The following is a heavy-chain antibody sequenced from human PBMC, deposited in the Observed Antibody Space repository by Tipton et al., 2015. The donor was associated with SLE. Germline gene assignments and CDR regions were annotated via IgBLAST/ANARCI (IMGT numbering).Heavy chain of an antibody. D-gene: IGHD4-11*01. CDR2: IYFTGRI. J-gene: IGHJ5*02. CDR1: GGSISTVTFS. Sequence: TLSLTCTVSGGSISTVTFSWTWIRHHPWKGLEWVGYIYFTGRIYYHPSLKSRLTISLDTSKNQLSLKMSSVTAADTAVYYCARVNDYHPWVDPWGQGTLVTVSS. CDR3: ARVNDYHPWVDP. V-gene: IGHV4-31*03.